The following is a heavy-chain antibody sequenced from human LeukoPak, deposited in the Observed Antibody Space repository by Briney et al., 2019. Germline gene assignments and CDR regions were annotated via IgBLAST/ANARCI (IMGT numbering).Heavy chain of an antibody. J-gene: IGHJ3*02. CDR2: ISGDGGST. D-gene: IGHD3-10*01. CDR1: GFTFDDYA. CDR3: AKDIFPDRTYYYGSGSYPAFDI. V-gene: IGHV3-43*02. Sequence: PGGSLRLSCAASGFTFDDYAMHWVRQAPGKGLEWVSLISGDGGSTYYADSVKGRFTISRDNSKNSLYLQMNSLRTEDTALYYCAKDIFPDRTYYYGSGSYPAFDIWGQGTMVTVSS.